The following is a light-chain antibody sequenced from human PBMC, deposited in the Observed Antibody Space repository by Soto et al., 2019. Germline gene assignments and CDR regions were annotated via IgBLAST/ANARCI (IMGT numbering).Light chain of an antibody. Sequence: SYELTQPPSVSVSPGQTASITCSGEKLGDKYACWYQQQPGQSPVLVIYQDSKRPSGIPERFSGSNSGNTATLTISGTQARDEADYYCQAWDSRTEVLLGGGTKLTV. V-gene: IGLV3-1*01. J-gene: IGLJ2*01. CDR3: QAWDSRTEVL. CDR2: QDS. CDR1: KLGDKY.